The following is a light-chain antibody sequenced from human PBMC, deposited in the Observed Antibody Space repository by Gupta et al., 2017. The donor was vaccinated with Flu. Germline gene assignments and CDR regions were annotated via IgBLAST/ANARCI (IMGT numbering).Light chain of an antibody. V-gene: IGKV3-15*01. CDR1: QSITNN. J-gene: IGKJ5*01. CDR3: QQYNNWLIT. Sequence: EIVMTQSPATLSVSPGERATLSCRASQSITNNLAWYQQKPGQSPRLLIYRASTRATGIPARFSGRGSGTEFTLTISSLQSEDFAVYYCQQYNNWLITFGQGTRLEIK. CDR2: RAS.